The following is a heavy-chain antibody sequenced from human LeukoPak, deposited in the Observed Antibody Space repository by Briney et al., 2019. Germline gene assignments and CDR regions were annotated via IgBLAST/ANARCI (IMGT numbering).Heavy chain of an antibody. D-gene: IGHD3-3*01. J-gene: IGHJ6*02. CDR3: ARAYDFWSGYSLDYYYGMDV. CDR2: ISAYYGNT. CDR1: GYTFTSYG. Sequence: GASVKVSCKASGYTFTSYGISWVRQAPGQGLEWMGWISAYYGNTNYAQKLQGRVTMTTDTSTSTAYMELRSLRSDDTAVYYCARAYDFWSGYSLDYYYGMDVWGQGTTVTVSS. V-gene: IGHV1-18*01.